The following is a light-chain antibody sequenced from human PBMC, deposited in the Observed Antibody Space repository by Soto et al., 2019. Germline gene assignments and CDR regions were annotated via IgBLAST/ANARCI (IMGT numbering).Light chain of an antibody. CDR1: QGIRNP. V-gene: IGKV1-9*01. J-gene: IGKJ5*01. Sequence: IQLTQSPSSLYESIGDRVTITCRASQGIRNPLAWYQQKPGKGPKLLIYLASTLQSGVPSRFSGSVSGTDFTLTISSLQPEDFATYYCQQVDSYPITFGQGTRLEIK. CDR2: LAS. CDR3: QQVDSYPIT.